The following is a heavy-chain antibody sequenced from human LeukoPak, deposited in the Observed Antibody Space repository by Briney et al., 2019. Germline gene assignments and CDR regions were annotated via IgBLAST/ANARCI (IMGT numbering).Heavy chain of an antibody. CDR2: IIPIFGTA. J-gene: IGHJ3*02. V-gene: IGHV1-69*13. Sequence: SVKVSCKVSGYTLTELSMHWVRQAPGQGLEWMGGIIPIFGTANYAQKFQGRVTITADESTSTAYMELSSLRSEDTAVYYCARAVTLSDAFDIWGQGTMVTVSS. CDR3: ARAVTLSDAFDI. CDR1: GYTLTELS. D-gene: IGHD4-11*01.